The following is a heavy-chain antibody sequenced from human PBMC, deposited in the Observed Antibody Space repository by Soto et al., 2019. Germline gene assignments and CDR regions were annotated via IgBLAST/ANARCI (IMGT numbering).Heavy chain of an antibody. CDR3: ARVPGYSSSWYPCDY. D-gene: IGHD6-13*01. J-gene: IGHJ4*02. CDR2: INPTSGGT. V-gene: IGHV1-2*04. Sequence: ASVKVSCKASGYTFTVYYMHWVRQAPGQGLEWMGWINPTSGGTNYAQKFQGWVTMTRDTSISTAYMELSRLRSDDTAVYYCARVPGYSSSWYPCDYWGQGTLVTVSS. CDR1: GYTFTVYY.